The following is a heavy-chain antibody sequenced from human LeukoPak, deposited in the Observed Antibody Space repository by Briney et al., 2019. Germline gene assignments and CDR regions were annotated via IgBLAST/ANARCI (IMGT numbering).Heavy chain of an antibody. V-gene: IGHV1-46*01. CDR3: ARDYVDDIPMIKDY. D-gene: IGHD2-8*01. CDR2: INLSGGST. Sequence: VSCKXSGYTXTIYHMHWVRQAPGQGLEWMGKINLSGGSTTYAQKFQGRVTMTRDTSTSTVYMELSSLRSEDTAVYYCARDYVDDIPMIKDYWGQGTLVTVSS. CDR1: GYTXTIYH. J-gene: IGHJ4*02.